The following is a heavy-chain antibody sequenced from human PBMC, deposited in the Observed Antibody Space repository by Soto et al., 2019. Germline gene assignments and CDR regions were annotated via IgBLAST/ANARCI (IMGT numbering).Heavy chain of an antibody. J-gene: IGHJ5*02. CDR2: ISAYNGNT. Sequence: QVQLVQSGAEVKKPGASVKVSCKASGYTFTSYGISWVRQAPGQGLERMGWISAYNGNTNYAQKLQGRVTMTTDTSTRTAYMELRSLRSDDTAVYYCAREGSYYDILSGYPPKDYNWFDPWGQGTLVTVSS. CDR3: AREGSYYDILSGYPPKDYNWFDP. V-gene: IGHV1-18*01. D-gene: IGHD3-9*01. CDR1: GYTFTSYG.